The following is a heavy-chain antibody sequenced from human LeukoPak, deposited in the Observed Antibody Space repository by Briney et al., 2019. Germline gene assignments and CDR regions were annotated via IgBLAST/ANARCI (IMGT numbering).Heavy chain of an antibody. D-gene: IGHD5-18*01. CDR2: IKQDGSEK. CDR3: ARGGYSYGPYGMDV. J-gene: IGHJ6*02. V-gene: IGHV3-7*01. CDR1: GSTFSSYW. Sequence: GGSLRLSCAASGSTFSSYWMSWVRQAPGKGLEWVANIKQDGSEKYYVDSVKGRFTISRDNAKNSLYLQMNSLRAEDTAVYYCARGGYSYGPYGMDVWGQGTTVTVS.